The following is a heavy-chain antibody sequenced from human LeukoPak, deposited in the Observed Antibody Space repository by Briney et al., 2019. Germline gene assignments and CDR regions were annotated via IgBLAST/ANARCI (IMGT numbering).Heavy chain of an antibody. V-gene: IGHV3-43*02. CDR2: ISGDGVST. Sequence: GGSLRLSCAASGFTFDDYAMHWVRQAPGKGLEWVSLISGDGVSTYYADSVKGRFTISGDNSKNSLYLQMNSLRTEDTALYYCAKDQIQLWSFDYWGQGTLVTVSS. CDR1: GFTFDDYA. D-gene: IGHD5-18*01. J-gene: IGHJ4*02. CDR3: AKDQIQLWSFDY.